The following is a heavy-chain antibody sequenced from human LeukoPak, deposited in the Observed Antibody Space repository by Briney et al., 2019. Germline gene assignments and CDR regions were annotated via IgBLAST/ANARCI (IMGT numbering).Heavy chain of an antibody. CDR2: ISSNGGST. J-gene: IGHJ6*01. V-gene: IGHV3-64*01. CDR1: GFTPSSYA. CDR3: ARDSSSGSYYHYYYYGIDV. Sequence: PGRSLRLSCAASGFTPSSYAMLWVRQAPGKGLEYVSAISSNGGSTYYANSVKGRFTISRDNSKNTLYLQMGSLRAEDMAVYYCARDSSSGSYYHYYYYGIDVWGQGTTVTVFS. D-gene: IGHD1-26*01.